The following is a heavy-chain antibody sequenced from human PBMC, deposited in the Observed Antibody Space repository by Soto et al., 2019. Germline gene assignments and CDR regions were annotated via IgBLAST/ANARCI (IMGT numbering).Heavy chain of an antibody. CDR2: MNPNSGNT. CDR1: GYTCTSYD. J-gene: IGHJ4*02. V-gene: IGHV1-8*01. CDR3: AREAAALGNDY. Sequence: QVQLVQSGAEVKKPGASVKVSCKASGYTCTSYDINWVRQATGQGLEWMGWMNPNSGNTGYAQKFQGRVTMTRNTSIRTAYMELSSLRAEDTAVYYCAREAAALGNDYWGQGTLVSVSS. D-gene: IGHD2-2*01.